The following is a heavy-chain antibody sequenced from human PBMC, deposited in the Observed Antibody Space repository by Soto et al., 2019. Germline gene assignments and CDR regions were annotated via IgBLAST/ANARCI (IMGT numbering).Heavy chain of an antibody. CDR2: IKHKVYGGAA. V-gene: IGHV3-49*03. Sequence: PGGSLRLSXTTSGFTFGDYSMSWFRQAPGKGLEWVGVIKHKVYGGAAEHAASVKGRFTISRDDSKSIAYLQMNSLKTEDTAVYYCTRVGNGYDSPFYWGQGTLVTVSS. CDR3: TRVGNGYDSPFY. D-gene: IGHD5-12*01. CDR1: GFTFGDYS. J-gene: IGHJ4*02.